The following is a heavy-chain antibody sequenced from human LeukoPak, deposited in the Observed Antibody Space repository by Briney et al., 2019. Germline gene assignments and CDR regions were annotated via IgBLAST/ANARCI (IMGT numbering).Heavy chain of an antibody. CDR2: ISGSGGST. J-gene: IGHJ4*02. Sequence: GGSLRLSCAASGFTFSSYAMSWVRQAPGKGLEWVSPISGSGGSTYYADSVKGRFTISRDNSKNTLYPQMNSLRAEDTAVYYCAKVACSSTSCYFDYWGQGTLVTVSS. D-gene: IGHD2-2*01. CDR1: GFTFSSYA. V-gene: IGHV3-23*01. CDR3: AKVACSSTSCYFDY.